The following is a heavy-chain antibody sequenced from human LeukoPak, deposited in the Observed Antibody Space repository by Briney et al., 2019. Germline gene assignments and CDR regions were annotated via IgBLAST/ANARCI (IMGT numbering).Heavy chain of an antibody. V-gene: IGHV3-74*01. CDR3: ARVATGNWFDP. CDR1: GFTFTTHW. Sequence: PGGSLRLSCAASGFTFTTHWMHWVRQAPGKGLVWVSRINSDGSSTVYADSVKGRFTTSRDNAKNTLYLQMNSLRAEDTAVYYCARVATGNWFDPWGQGTLVTVSS. CDR2: INSDGSST. D-gene: IGHD1-26*01. J-gene: IGHJ5*02.